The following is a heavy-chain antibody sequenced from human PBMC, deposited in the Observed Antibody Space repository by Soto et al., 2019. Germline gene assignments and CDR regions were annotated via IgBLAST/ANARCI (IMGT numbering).Heavy chain of an antibody. V-gene: IGHV1-69*13. J-gene: IGHJ6*02. Sequence: SVKVSCKASGGTFSSYAISWVRQAPGQGLEWMGGIIPIFGTANYAQKFQGRVTITADESTSTAYMELSSLRSEDTAVYYCARSFSGSEYYYYYYGMDVWGQGTTVTVSS. D-gene: IGHD6-19*01. CDR1: GGTFSSYA. CDR3: ARSFSGSEYYYYYYGMDV. CDR2: IIPIFGTA.